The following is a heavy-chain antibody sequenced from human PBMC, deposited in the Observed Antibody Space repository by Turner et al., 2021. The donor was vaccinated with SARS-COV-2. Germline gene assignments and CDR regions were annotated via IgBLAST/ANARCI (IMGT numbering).Heavy chain of an antibody. D-gene: IGHD3-22*01. V-gene: IGHV3-30*18. CDR2: ISYDGSNK. CDR1: GFTFSSYG. CDR3: AKTYNYDSSGYLSAPFDI. J-gene: IGHJ3*02. Sequence: VQLVESGGGSVQPGGSLRLSCAASGFTFSSYGMHWVRQAPGKGLESVTVISYDGSNKYYADSVKGRFTISRDNSKNTLYLQMHSLRAEDTAVYYCAKTYNYDSSGYLSAPFDIWGQGTMVTVSS.